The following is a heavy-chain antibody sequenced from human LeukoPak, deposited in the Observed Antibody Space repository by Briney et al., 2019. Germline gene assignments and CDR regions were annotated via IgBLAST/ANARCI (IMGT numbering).Heavy chain of an antibody. Sequence: ASVKVSCKASGYTFSSYYMHWVRQAPGQGLEWMGIINPNDDTTSYAQKFQGRVTMTRDMSTSTVYMELSSLRSVDTAVYYCAREGIMLGGPPAYWGQGTLVTVSS. J-gene: IGHJ4*01. V-gene: IGHV1-46*01. D-gene: IGHD1-26*01. CDR1: GYTFSSYY. CDR2: INPNDDTT. CDR3: AREGIMLGGPPAY.